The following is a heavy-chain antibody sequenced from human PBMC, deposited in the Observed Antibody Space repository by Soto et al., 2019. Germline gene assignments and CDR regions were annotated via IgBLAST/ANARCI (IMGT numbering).Heavy chain of an antibody. CDR2: ISAYNGNT. D-gene: IGHD3-3*01. V-gene: IGHV1-18*01. J-gene: IGHJ6*02. CDR1: GYTFTSYG. CDR3: ARDHHYDFWSGYPSARYYYGMDV. Sequence: QVQLVQSGAEVKKPGASVKVSCKASGYTFTSYGISWVRQAPGQGLEWMGWISAYNGNTNYAQKLQGRVTMTTDTATSTGYMELRSMRADDTAVYYCARDHHYDFWSGYPSARYYYGMDVWGQGTTVTVSS.